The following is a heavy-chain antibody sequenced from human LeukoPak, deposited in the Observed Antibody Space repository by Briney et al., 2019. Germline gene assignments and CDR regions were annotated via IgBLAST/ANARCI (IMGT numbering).Heavy chain of an antibody. Sequence: GGSLRLSCAASGYTFSSYAMHWVRQAPGKGLEWVSYISNIDTTIYYADSVKGRFTISRDNAKNSLYLQMNSLRAEDTALYYCAREGAGTMIRGVILDYWGQGTLVTVSS. D-gene: IGHD3-10*01. V-gene: IGHV3-48*03. CDR2: ISNIDTTI. J-gene: IGHJ4*02. CDR3: AREGAGTMIRGVILDY. CDR1: GYTFSSYA.